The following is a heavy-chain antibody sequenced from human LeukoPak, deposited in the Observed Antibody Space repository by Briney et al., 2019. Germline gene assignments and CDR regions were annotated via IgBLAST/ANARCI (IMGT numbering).Heavy chain of an antibody. Sequence: GGSLRLSCAASGITFDDYAMHWVRQAPGKGLEWVSLISGDGVDTKYADSVKGRFTISRDNGKNSLYLQMNSLRSEDTALYYCAKECSGGSCWGDYWGQGTLVTVSS. CDR2: ISGDGVDT. V-gene: IGHV3-43*02. CDR3: AKECSGGSCWGDY. CDR1: GITFDDYA. J-gene: IGHJ4*02. D-gene: IGHD2-15*01.